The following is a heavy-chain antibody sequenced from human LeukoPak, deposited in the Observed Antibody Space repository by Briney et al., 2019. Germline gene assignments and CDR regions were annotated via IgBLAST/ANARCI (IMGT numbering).Heavy chain of an antibody. CDR1: NVSISSGSHY. Sequence: SETLSLTCTVSNVSISSGSHYWNWIRQPAGKGLEWIGRIYAGGRSNYNPSLRSRVTISVDTSKNQFSLRLSSVTATDTGVYYCARGVGIAVAGTVDYWGQGTLVTVSS. CDR2: IYAGGRS. J-gene: IGHJ4*02. D-gene: IGHD6-19*01. V-gene: IGHV4-61*02. CDR3: ARGVGIAVAGTVDY.